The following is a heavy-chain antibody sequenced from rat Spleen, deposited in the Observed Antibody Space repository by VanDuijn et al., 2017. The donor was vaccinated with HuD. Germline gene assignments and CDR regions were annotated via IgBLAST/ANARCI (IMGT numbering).Heavy chain of an antibody. D-gene: IGHD5-1*01. V-gene: IGHV5-25*01. CDR1: GFTFSYYY. Sequence: EVQLVESGGGLVQPGRSVKLSCAASGFTFSYYYMAWVRQAPTKGLEWVASISTSGGNTYYRDSVNGRFTISRDNAKSTLYLQMDSLRSEDTATYYCARSELGAPGYFDYWGQGVMVTVSS. J-gene: IGHJ2*01. CDR3: ARSELGAPGYFDY. CDR2: ISTSGGNT.